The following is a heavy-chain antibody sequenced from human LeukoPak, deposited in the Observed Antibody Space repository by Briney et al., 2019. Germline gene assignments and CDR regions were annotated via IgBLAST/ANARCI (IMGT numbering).Heavy chain of an antibody. D-gene: IGHD5-24*01. CDR1: GVSFGGYY. V-gene: IGHV4-34*01. Sequence: SETLSLTCVVYGVSFGGYYWSWIRQPPGKGLEWIGEINHSGSTNYNPSLKSRVTISVDTSKNQFSLKLRSVTAADTAVYYCARTRWLQSLFDYWGQRTPVTVSS. CDR2: INHSGST. J-gene: IGHJ4*02. CDR3: ARTRWLQSLFDY.